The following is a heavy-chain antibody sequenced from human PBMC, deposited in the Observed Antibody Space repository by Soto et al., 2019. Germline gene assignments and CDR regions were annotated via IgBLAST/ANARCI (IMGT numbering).Heavy chain of an antibody. V-gene: IGHV4-59*08. J-gene: IGHJ4*02. CDR1: GGSISSYY. Sequence: SDTLSLTCTVSGGSISSYYWSWIRQPPGKGLEWIGYIYYSGSTNYNPSLKSRVTISVDTSKNQFSLKLSSVTAADTAVYYCARRSGGTLDYWGQGTLVTVSS. CDR2: IYYSGST. CDR3: ARRSGGTLDY. D-gene: IGHD2-15*01.